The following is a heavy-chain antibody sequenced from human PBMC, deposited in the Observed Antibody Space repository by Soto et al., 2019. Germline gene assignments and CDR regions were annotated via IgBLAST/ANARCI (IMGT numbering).Heavy chain of an antibody. J-gene: IGHJ5*02. V-gene: IGHV4-39*01. CDR1: GGSISSSSYY. CDR2: IYYSGST. CDR3: ARQAGERFGMSWFDP. Sequence: SETLSLTCTVSGGSISSSSYYWGWIRQPPGKGLEWIGSIYYSGSTYYNPSLKSRVTISVDTSKNQFSLKLSSVTAADTAVYYCARQAGERFGMSWFDPWGQGTLVTVSS. D-gene: IGHD3-16*01.